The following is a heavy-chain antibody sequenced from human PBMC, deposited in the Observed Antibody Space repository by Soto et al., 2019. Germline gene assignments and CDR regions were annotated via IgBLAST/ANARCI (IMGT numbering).Heavy chain of an antibody. D-gene: IGHD6-19*01. CDR1: GFTFSSYS. Sequence: GGSLTPSCAASGFTFSSYSMNWVRQAPGKGLEWVSSISSSSSYIYYADSVKGRFTISRDNAKNSLYLQMNSLRAEDTAVYYCARDQFYAVAGTYDFDYWGQGTLVTVSS. CDR2: ISSSSSYI. V-gene: IGHV3-21*01. CDR3: ARDQFYAVAGTYDFDY. J-gene: IGHJ4*02.